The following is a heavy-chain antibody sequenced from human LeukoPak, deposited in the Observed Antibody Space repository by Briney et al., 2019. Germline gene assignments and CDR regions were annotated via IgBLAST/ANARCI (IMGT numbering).Heavy chain of an antibody. J-gene: IGHJ6*02. D-gene: IGHD5-24*01. CDR3: ARGSRDGYKLRGYYYYYGMDV. Sequence: SETLSLTCAVYGGSFSGYYWSWIRQPPGKGREWIGEINHSGSTNYNPSLKSRVTISVDTSKNQFSLKLGSVTAAGTAVYYCARGSRDGYKLRGYYYYYGMDVWGQGTTVTVSS. V-gene: IGHV4-34*01. CDR1: GGSFSGYY. CDR2: INHSGST.